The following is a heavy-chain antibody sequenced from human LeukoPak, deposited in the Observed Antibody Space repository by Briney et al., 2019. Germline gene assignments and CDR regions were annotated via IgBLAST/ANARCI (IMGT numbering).Heavy chain of an antibody. Sequence: GRSLRLSCAASGFTFNTYAMHWVRQAPGKGLEWVTFINYDGSKEYYADSVKGRFTISRDSSKNTLYLQMNSLRAEDTAVYYCAKDEVVPSYYYIDVWGKGTTVTVSS. CDR3: AKDEVVPSYYYIDV. V-gene: IGHV3-30*04. J-gene: IGHJ6*03. CDR2: INYDGSKE. CDR1: GFTFNTYA. D-gene: IGHD2-2*01.